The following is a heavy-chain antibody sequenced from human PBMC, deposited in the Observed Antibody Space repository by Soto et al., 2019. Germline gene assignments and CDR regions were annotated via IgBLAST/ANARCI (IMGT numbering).Heavy chain of an antibody. CDR1: GGSISSSSYY. J-gene: IGHJ5*02. CDR2: IYYSGST. D-gene: IGHD3-16*02. V-gene: IGHV4-39*01. CDR3: ARQRYTRSGSHWFDP. Sequence: SETLSLTCTVSGGSISSSSYYWGWIRQPPGKGLEWIGSIYYSGSTYYNPSLKSRVTISVDTSKNQFSLKLSSVTAAETAFYYCARQRYTRSGSHWFDPWGQGTLVTVSS.